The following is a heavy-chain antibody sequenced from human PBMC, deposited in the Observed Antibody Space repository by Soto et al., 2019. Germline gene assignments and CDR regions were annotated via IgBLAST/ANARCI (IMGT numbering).Heavy chain of an antibody. CDR1: GGSMNYYY. V-gene: IGHV4-59*08. CDR2: IYYSGTT. J-gene: IGHJ4*02. Sequence: SETLSLTCTVSGGSMNYYYWSWIRQPPGKGLEWIGCIYYSGTTYYNPYLKSRVTISVETSKNQFSLKLSSVTAADTAVYYCARHRGYYDILTGYYTELNFDYWGQGTLVTVS. D-gene: IGHD3-9*01. CDR3: ARHRGYYDILTGYYTELNFDY.